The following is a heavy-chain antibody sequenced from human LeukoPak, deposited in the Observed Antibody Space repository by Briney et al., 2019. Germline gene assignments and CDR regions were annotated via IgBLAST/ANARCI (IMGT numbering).Heavy chain of an antibody. D-gene: IGHD3-9*01. Sequence: SETLSLTCTVSGGSISSYYWSWIRQPPGQGLEWIGYVYYSGSTNYNPSLKSRVTISVDTSKNQFSLKLSSVTAADTAVYYCARGRPQPYRYFDWLLEPPDYWGQGTLVTVSS. CDR2: VYYSGST. CDR3: ARGRPQPYRYFDWLLEPPDY. CDR1: GGSISSYY. J-gene: IGHJ4*02. V-gene: IGHV4-59*01.